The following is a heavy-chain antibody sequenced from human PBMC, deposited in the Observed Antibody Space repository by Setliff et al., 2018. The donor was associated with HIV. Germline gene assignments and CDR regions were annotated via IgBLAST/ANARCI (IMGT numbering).Heavy chain of an antibody. CDR1: GFTFSSYG. CDR2: IRSDESDK. V-gene: IGHV3-30*02. J-gene: IGHJ5*02. Sequence: PGGSLRLSCAASGFTFSSYGMHWVRQAPGKGLEWVAFIRSDESDKHYADSVKGRFTISRDNAKNSLYLQMNSLRAEDTAVYYCASPVFYGGNSSWGQGTLVTVSS. D-gene: IGHD4-17*01. CDR3: ASPVFYGGNSS.